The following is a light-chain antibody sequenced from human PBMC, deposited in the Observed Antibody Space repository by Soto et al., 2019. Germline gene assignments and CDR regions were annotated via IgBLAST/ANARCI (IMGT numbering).Light chain of an antibody. Sequence: QSVLTQPPSVSGTPGQTVTISCSGSSSNIGKNTVNWYQHLPGTAPQLLIYSNTQPPLGVSVRFSGSKSGASASLAISGLQSEDEADYYCAVWDDSLYVFGTGTKVTVL. CDR1: SSNIGKNT. V-gene: IGLV1-44*01. J-gene: IGLJ1*01. CDR3: AVWDDSLYV. CDR2: SNT.